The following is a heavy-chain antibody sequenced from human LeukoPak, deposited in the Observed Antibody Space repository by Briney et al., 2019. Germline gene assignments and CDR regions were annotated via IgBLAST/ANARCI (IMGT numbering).Heavy chain of an antibody. Sequence: PGGSLRLSCAASGFTYSSYSMNWVRQAPGKGLEWVSSISSSSSYIYYADSVKGRFTISRDNAKNSLYLQMNSLRAEDTAVYYCAKGKINHDGAFDIWGQGTRVIVAS. V-gene: IGHV3-21*01. CDR1: GFTYSSYS. D-gene: IGHD1-14*01. CDR3: AKGKINHDGAFDI. J-gene: IGHJ3*02. CDR2: ISSSSSYI.